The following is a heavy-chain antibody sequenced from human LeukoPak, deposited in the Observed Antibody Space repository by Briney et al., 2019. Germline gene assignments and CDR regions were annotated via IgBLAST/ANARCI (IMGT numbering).Heavy chain of an antibody. CDR1: GFTFSSYS. Sequence: GGSLRLSCAASGFTFSSYSMNWVRQAPGKGLEWVSSISSSSSYIYYADSVKGRFTISRDNAKNSLCLQMNSLRAEDTAVYYCARLAVAGTGGAFDIWGQGTMVTVSS. CDR3: ARLAVAGTGGAFDI. CDR2: ISSSSSYI. D-gene: IGHD6-19*01. J-gene: IGHJ3*02. V-gene: IGHV3-21*01.